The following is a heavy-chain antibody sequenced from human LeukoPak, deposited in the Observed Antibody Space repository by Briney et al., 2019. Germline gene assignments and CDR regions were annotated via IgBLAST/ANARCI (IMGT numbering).Heavy chain of an antibody. J-gene: IGHJ4*02. CDR1: GFTFSSYA. D-gene: IGHD3-3*01. CDR2: ISGSGGST. V-gene: IGHV3-23*01. Sequence: GGSLRLSCAASGFTFSSYAMSWVRQAPGKGLEWVSAISGSGGSTYYADSVKGRFTISRDNSKNTLYLQMNSLRAEDTAVYYCAMALWSGTTYFDYWGQGTLVTVSS. CDR3: AMALWSGTTYFDY.